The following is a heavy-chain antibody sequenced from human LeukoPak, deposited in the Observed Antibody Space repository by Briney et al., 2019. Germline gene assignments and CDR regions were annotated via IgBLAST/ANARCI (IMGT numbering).Heavy chain of an antibody. CDR1: GGSISSYY. V-gene: IGHV4-59*01. J-gene: IGHJ5*02. Sequence: PSETLSLTCTVSGGSISSYYWSWIRQPPGKGLEWIVYIYYSGSTNYNPSLKSRVTISVDTSKNQFSLKLSSVTAADTAVYFCARDKEILYPKGWFDPWGQGTLVTVSA. CDR2: IYYSGST. D-gene: IGHD2-8*01. CDR3: ARDKEILYPKGWFDP.